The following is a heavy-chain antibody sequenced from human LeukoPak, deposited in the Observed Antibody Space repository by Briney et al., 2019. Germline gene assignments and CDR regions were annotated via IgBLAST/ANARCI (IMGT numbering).Heavy chain of an antibody. CDR3: AKLIRGVIVPYYDY. CDR2: ISASGSGT. J-gene: IGHJ4*02. CDR1: GFSFSSSA. Sequence: GGSPRLSCAASGFSFSSSAMSWVRQAPAKGLEWVSAISASGSGTHYAESVKGRFTISRDNSKNTLYLQMNSLRAEDTAVYYCAKLIRGVIVPYYDYWGQGTLVTVSS. V-gene: IGHV3-23*01. D-gene: IGHD3-16*02.